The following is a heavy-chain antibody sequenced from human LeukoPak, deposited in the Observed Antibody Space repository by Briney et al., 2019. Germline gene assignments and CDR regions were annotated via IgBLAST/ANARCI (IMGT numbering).Heavy chain of an antibody. J-gene: IGHJ4*02. CDR1: GFTFSSYG. V-gene: IGHV3-30*02. CDR3: ARGGAIYSGYDPPFDY. Sequence: GGSLRLSCAASGFTFSSYGMHWVRQAPGKGLEWVAFIRYDGSNKYYADSVKGRFTISRDNSKNTLYLQMNSLRSDDTAVYYCARGGAIYSGYDPPFDYWGQGTLVTVSS. D-gene: IGHD5-12*01. CDR2: IRYDGSNK.